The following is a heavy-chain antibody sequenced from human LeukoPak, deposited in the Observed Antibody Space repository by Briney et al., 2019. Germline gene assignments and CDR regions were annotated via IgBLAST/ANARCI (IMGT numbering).Heavy chain of an antibody. CDR2: INHSGST. CDR1: GGSFSGYY. Sequence: SETLSLTCAVYGGSFSGYYWSWIRQPPGKGLEWIGEINHSGSTNCNPSLKSRVTISVDTSKNQFSLKLSSVTAADTAVYYCARALLVGATDYWGQGTLVTVSS. J-gene: IGHJ4*02. V-gene: IGHV4-34*01. D-gene: IGHD1-26*01. CDR3: ARALLVGATDY.